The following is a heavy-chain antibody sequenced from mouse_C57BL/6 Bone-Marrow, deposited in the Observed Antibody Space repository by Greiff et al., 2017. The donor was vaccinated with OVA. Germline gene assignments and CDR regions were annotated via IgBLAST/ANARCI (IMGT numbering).Heavy chain of an antibody. CDR1: GFTFSDFY. CDR3: ARDAWSGDYAMDY. V-gene: IGHV7-1*01. Sequence: DVKLVESGGGLVQSGRSLRLSCATSGFTFSDFYMEWVRQAPGKGLEWIAASRNKANDYTTEYSASVKGRFIVSRDTSQSILYLQMNALRAEDTAIYYCARDAWSGDYAMDYWGQGTSVTVSS. CDR2: SRNKANDYTT. J-gene: IGHJ4*01.